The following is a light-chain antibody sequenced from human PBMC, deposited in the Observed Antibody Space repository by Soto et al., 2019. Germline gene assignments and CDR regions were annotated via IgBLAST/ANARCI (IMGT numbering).Light chain of an antibody. V-gene: IGLV1-44*01. CDR2: TDY. CDR3: ASWDDSLSGGV. Sequence: QSVLTQPPSASGTPGQRVIISCSGSNSNIGTYTVNWYQQLPGTAPTLLIYTDYQRPSGVPDRFSGSRSGTSASLAISGLQSEDEADYYCASWDDSLSGGVFGGGTKLPV. CDR1: NSNIGTYT. J-gene: IGLJ3*02.